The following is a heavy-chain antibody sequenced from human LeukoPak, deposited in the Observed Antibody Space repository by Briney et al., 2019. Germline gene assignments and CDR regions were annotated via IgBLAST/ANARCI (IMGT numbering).Heavy chain of an antibody. CDR1: GFTFSSYG. Sequence: GGSLRLSCAASGFTFSSYGMSWVRQAPGKGLEWVSAISGSGDTTYYADSVKGRFTISRDNSKNTLYVQMNSLSAEDTAVYYCAKDIDNGDYVVYWGQGTLVTVSS. J-gene: IGHJ4*02. CDR2: ISGSGDTT. D-gene: IGHD4-17*01. V-gene: IGHV3-23*01. CDR3: AKDIDNGDYVVY.